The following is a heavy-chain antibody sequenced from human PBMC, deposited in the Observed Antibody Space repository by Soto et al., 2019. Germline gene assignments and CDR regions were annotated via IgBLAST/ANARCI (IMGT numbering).Heavy chain of an antibody. CDR3: ATAKLLLPWLFDY. J-gene: IGHJ4*02. CDR2: IYSGGST. V-gene: IGHV3-66*01. CDR1: GFTVSSNY. D-gene: IGHD2-15*01. Sequence: GGSLRLSCASSGFTVSSNYMSWVRQAPGKGLEWVSVIYSGGSTYYADSVKGRFTISRDDSKNTLFLQMNSLRAEDTAVYYCATAKLLLPWLFDYWGQGTLVTVSS.